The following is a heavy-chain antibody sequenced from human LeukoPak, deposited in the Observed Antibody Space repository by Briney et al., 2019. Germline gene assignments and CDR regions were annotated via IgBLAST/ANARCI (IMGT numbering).Heavy chain of an antibody. D-gene: IGHD3-22*01. V-gene: IGHV4-39*02. J-gene: IGHJ2*01. CDR3: ARDYGGYYSKDWYFDL. CDR2: IYYSGST. Sequence: SETLSLTCTVSGGSISSSSSYWGWIRQPPGMGLEWIGTIYYSGSTYYNPSLKSRVTISVDTSKNQFSLKLSSVTAADTAVYYCARDYGGYYSKDWYFDLWGRGTLVTVSS. CDR1: GGSISSSSSY.